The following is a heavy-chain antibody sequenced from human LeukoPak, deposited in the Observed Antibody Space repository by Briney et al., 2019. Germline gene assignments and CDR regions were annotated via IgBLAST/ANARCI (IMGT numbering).Heavy chain of an antibody. V-gene: IGHV4-59*01. CDR2: IYYSGST. D-gene: IGHD6-13*01. CDR1: GCSISSYY. J-gene: IGHJ5*02. CDR3: ARDLRAAAGTNWFDP. Sequence: SETLSLTCTVSGCSISSYYWSWIRQPPGKGLEWIGYIYYSGSTNYNPSLKSRVTISVDTSKNQFSLKLSSVTAADTAVYCCARDLRAAAGTNWFDPWGQGTLVTVSS.